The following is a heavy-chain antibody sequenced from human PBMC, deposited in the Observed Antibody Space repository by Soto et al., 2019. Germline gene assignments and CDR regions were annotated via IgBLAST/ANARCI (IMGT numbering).Heavy chain of an antibody. Sequence: PSETLSLTCTVSGGSISSGDYYWSWIRQPPGKGLEWIGYIYYSGSTYYNPSLKSRVTISVDTSKNQFSLKLSSVTAADTAVYYCARDGQSGLGELSSADAFDIWGQGTMVT. V-gene: IGHV4-30-4*01. D-gene: IGHD3-16*02. CDR1: GGSISSGDYY. CDR3: ARDGQSGLGELSSADAFDI. CDR2: IYYSGST. J-gene: IGHJ3*02.